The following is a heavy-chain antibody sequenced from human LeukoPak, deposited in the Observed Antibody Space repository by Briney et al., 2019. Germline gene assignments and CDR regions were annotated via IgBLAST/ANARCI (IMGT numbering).Heavy chain of an antibody. D-gene: IGHD2-8*01. J-gene: IGHJ3*02. Sequence: ASVKVSCKASGYTFSSSYIHWVRQAPGQGLEWMGIINPSGGTTIYAQRFQGRVTMTRDTSTSTVYMELSSLKYEDTAVYYCARQRGGQYEDGFDIWGQRTMATVSS. V-gene: IGHV1-46*01. CDR3: ARQRGGQYEDGFDI. CDR2: INPSGGTT. CDR1: GYTFSSSY.